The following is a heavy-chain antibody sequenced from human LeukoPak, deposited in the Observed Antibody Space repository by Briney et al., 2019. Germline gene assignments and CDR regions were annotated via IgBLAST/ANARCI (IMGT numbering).Heavy chain of an antibody. CDR3: ARGALDYDDGFDY. V-gene: IGHV4-34*01. D-gene: IGHD4-17*01. Sequence: SETLSLTCAVYGGSFSGYYWSWIRQPPGKGLEWIGEINHSGSTNYNPSLKSRVTISVDTSKNQFSLQLNSVTPEDTAVYYCARGALDYDDGFDYWGQGTLVTVSS. J-gene: IGHJ4*02. CDR2: INHSGST. CDR1: GGSFSGYY.